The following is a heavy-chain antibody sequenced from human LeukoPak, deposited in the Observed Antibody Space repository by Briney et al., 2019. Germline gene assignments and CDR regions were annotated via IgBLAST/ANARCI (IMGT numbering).Heavy chain of an antibody. Sequence: ASVKVSCKASRYTFTDYYIHWMRQPPGQGLEWMGLINPSGEFTTNAQKFQGRVTMTRDMSTSTVYMELSSLRSEDTAVYYCARDLGSGQIGTTPGGLDYWGQGTLVTVSS. CDR1: RYTFTDYY. CDR3: ARDLGSGQIGTTPGGLDY. J-gene: IGHJ4*02. D-gene: IGHD1-7*01. CDR2: INPSGEFT. V-gene: IGHV1-46*01.